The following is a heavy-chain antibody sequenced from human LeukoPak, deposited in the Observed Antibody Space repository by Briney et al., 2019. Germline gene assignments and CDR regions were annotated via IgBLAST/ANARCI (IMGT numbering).Heavy chain of an antibody. J-gene: IGHJ4*02. CDR1: GYTFTAYY. V-gene: IGHV1-2*02. D-gene: IGHD3-22*01. Sequence: ASVKVSCKASGYTFTAYYMHWVRQAPGQGLEWMGWINPNSGGTNYAQKFQGRVTMTRDTSISTAYMELSRLRSDDTAAYYSARADYYDSSGYYPFDYWGQGTLVTVSS. CDR3: ARADYYDSSGYYPFDY. CDR2: INPNSGGT.